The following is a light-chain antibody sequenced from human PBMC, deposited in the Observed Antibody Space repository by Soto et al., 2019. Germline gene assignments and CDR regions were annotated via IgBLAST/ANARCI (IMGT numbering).Light chain of an antibody. V-gene: IGKV3-20*01. CDR2: HAS. CDR3: QQYGSAPPP. CDR1: ESIDNNF. Sequence: EIVLTQSPGTLSLSPGERATLSCRASESIDNNFLAWYQQKPGHAPRFLIYHASSRATGIPHRFSGSGSGTDFNLPVSGLEPEDFAVYYSQQYGSAPPPFGPRTKVHVK. J-gene: IGKJ3*01.